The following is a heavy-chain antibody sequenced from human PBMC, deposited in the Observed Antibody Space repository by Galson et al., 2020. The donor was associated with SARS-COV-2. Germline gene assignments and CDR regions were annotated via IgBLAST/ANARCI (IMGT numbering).Heavy chain of an antibody. J-gene: IGHJ4*02. Sequence: TGGSLRLSCAASGFTFSSYAMHWVRQAPGKGLEWVAVISYDGSNKYYADSVKGRFTISRDNSKNTLYLQMNSLRAEDTAVYYCARGGGSYHPLLDYWGQGTLVTVSS. CDR3: ARGGGSYHPLLDY. CDR1: GFTFSSYA. CDR2: ISYDGSNK. D-gene: IGHD1-26*01. V-gene: IGHV3-30-3*01.